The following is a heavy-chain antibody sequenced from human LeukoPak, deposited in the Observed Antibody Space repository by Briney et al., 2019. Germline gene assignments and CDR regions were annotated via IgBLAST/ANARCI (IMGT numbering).Heavy chain of an antibody. D-gene: IGHD5-24*01. V-gene: IGHV1-69*04. CDR2: IIPILGIA. Sequence: SVKVSCKASGGTFSSYAISWVRQAPGQGLEWMGGIIPILGIANYAKTFQGRVTITADKSTSTAYMELSSLISEDTAVFYCARDGGPPTSVEMATIWPRAFDIWGQGTMVTVSS. CDR3: ARDGGPPTSVEMATIWPRAFDI. J-gene: IGHJ3*02. CDR1: GGTFSSYA.